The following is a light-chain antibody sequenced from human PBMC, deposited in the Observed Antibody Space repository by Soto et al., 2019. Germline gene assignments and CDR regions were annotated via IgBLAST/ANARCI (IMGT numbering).Light chain of an antibody. CDR2: DAS. J-gene: IGKJ4*01. Sequence: DIQMTQSPSSLSASVGDRVTITCQASQDISNCLNRCQQKPGKAPKLLICDASNLKTGVPSRFSGSGSGTDFTFTISSLQPEDIATCCCQQYHNLPFGGGTKVEIK. CDR3: QQYHNLP. V-gene: IGKV1-33*01. CDR1: QDISNC.